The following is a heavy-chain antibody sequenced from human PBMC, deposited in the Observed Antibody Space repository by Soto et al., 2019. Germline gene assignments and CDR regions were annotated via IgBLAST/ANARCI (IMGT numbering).Heavy chain of an antibody. CDR1: GFSFSSYA. CDR2: ITSSSSYM. V-gene: IGHV3-21*01. Sequence: GESLKISCAASGFSFSSYAMSWVRQAPGKGLEWVSSITSSSSYMYYADSLKGRFTISRDNAKDSLYLQMNSLRAEDTAVYFCARGFLNRGYFDYWGQGILVTVSS. CDR3: ARGFLNRGYFDY. D-gene: IGHD3-10*01. J-gene: IGHJ4*02.